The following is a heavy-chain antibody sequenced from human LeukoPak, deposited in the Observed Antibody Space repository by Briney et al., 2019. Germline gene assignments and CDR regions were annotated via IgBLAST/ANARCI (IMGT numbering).Heavy chain of an antibody. V-gene: IGHV1-2*02. Sequence: ASVKVSCKASGYTFTGYYMHWVRQAPGQGLEWMGWINPNSGGTNYAQKFQGRVTMTRDTSISTAYMGLSRLRSDDTAVYYCARESRKIASSWGKNWFDPWGQGTLVTVSS. D-gene: IGHD6-13*01. CDR3: ARESRKIASSWGKNWFDP. CDR1: GYTFTGYY. CDR2: INPNSGGT. J-gene: IGHJ5*02.